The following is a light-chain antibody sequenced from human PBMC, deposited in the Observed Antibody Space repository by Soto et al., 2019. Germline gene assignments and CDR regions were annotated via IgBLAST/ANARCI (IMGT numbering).Light chain of an antibody. CDR2: GAS. Sequence: EIVLTQSAGTLSLPPGEQAALSCRARQSDTDSFLAWYQQKPGQAPRLLMYGASTRDTDIPDRFSGSGSGTDFTLTISRLEPEDFAVYYCQQFSSYPLTFGGGTKVDIK. CDR1: QSDTDSF. V-gene: IGKV3-20*01. CDR3: QQFSSYPLT. J-gene: IGKJ4*01.